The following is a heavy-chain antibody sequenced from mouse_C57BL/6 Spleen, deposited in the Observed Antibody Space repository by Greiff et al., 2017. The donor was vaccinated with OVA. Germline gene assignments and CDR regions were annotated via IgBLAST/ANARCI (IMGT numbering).Heavy chain of an antibody. V-gene: IGHV5-17*01. CDR1: GFTFSDYG. D-gene: IGHD1-1*01. J-gene: IGHJ4*01. CDR2: ISSGSSTI. CDR3: ARMLRAMDY. Sequence: EVQLVESVGGLVKPGGSLKLSCAASGFTFSDYGMHWVRQAPEKGLEWVAYISSGSSTIYYADTVKGRFTISRDNAKNTLFLQMTSLRSEDTAMYYCARMLRAMDYWGQGTSVTVSS.